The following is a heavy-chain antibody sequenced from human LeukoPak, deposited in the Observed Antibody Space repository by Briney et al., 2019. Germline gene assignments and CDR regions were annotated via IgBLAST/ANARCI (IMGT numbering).Heavy chain of an antibody. Sequence: PSETLSLTCTVSGGSISSYYWSWIRQPPGKGLEWIGYIYYSGCTNYNPSLKSRVTISVDTSKNQFSLKLSSVTAADTAVYYCARDTNWFDPWGQGTLVTVSS. CDR1: GGSISSYY. CDR3: ARDTNWFDP. J-gene: IGHJ5*02. CDR2: IYYSGCT. V-gene: IGHV4-59*01.